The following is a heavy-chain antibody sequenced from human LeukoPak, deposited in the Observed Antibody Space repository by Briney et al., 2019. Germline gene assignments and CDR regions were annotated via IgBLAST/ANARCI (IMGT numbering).Heavy chain of an antibody. J-gene: IGHJ4*02. CDR3: AKDRGAY. Sequence: GGSLRLSCAASGFTFSSCGMHWVRQAPGKGLEWVAVISYDGSNKYYADSVKGRFTISRDNSKNTLYLQMNSLRAEGTAVYYCAKDRGAYWGQGTLVTVSS. V-gene: IGHV3-30*18. CDR1: GFTFSSCG. CDR2: ISYDGSNK.